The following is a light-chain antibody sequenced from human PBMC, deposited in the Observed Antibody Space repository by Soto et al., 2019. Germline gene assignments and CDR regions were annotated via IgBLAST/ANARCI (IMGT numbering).Light chain of an antibody. V-gene: IGKV3-20*01. Sequence: DIELTQSACTLSVSLGERATVSCWASESISSCHLCCFQQRLGAAHRLIIYGSFIRGTGIPERFGGSGSGTDFPLTISRLEHDSFAVYFCQHYGSSLTFGRGTRVEI. CDR2: GSF. CDR1: ESISSCH. CDR3: QHYGSSLT. J-gene: IGKJ4*01.